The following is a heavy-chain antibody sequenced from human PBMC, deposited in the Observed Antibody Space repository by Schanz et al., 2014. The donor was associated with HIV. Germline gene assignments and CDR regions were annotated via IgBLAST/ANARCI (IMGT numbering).Heavy chain of an antibody. CDR3: AKDRRGGYQFLYGLDV. CDR1: GFTFSSYA. D-gene: IGHD2-2*01. V-gene: IGHV3-30*04. CDR2: ISYDGSNK. Sequence: VQLLESGGGLVQPGGSLRLSCAASGFTFSSYAMHWVRQAAGKGLEWVAVISYDGSNKYYADSVKGRFTISRDNSKNTLYLQMNRLRAEDTAVYYCAKDRRGGYQFLYGLDVWGQGTTVTVSS. J-gene: IGHJ6*02.